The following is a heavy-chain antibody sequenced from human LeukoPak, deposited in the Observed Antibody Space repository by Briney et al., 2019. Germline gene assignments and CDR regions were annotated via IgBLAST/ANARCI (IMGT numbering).Heavy chain of an antibody. CDR3: ARGPWRDGYNYFLDHEKYFDY. J-gene: IGHJ4*02. D-gene: IGHD5-24*01. Sequence: ASVKVSCKASGYTFTSYGISWVRQAPGQGLEWMGWISAYNGNTNYAQKLQGRVTMTTDTSTSTAYMELRSLRSDDTAVYYCARGPWRDGYNYFLDHEKYFDYWGQGTLVTVSS. CDR2: ISAYNGNT. V-gene: IGHV1-18*01. CDR1: GYTFTSYG.